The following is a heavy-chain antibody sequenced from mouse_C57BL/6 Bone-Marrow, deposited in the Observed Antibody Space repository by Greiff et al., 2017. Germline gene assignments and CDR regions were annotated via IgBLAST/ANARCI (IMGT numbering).Heavy chain of an antibody. D-gene: IGHD1-1*01. CDR1: GFTFSDYY. CDR3: ALLRYGFAY. J-gene: IGHJ3*01. CDR2: ISNGGGST. V-gene: IGHV5-12*01. Sequence: EVMLVESGGGLVQPGGSLKLSCAASGFTFSDYYMYWVRQTPEKRLEWVAYISNGGGSTYYPDTVKGRFTISIDNATNTLYLQMSRLKSEDTAMYYCALLRYGFAYWGQGTLVTVSA.